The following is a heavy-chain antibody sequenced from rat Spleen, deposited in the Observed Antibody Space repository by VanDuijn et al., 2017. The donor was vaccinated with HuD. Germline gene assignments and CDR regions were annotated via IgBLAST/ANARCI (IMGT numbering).Heavy chain of an antibody. CDR3: TTAGSTTDYYYAGGFDF. D-gene: IGHD1-6*01. J-gene: IGHJ2*01. Sequence: EVQLVESGGGLVQPGWSLKLSCAASGFTFSNYYMAWVRPAPTKGMEWVAYISTGGTNTYFRDSVKGRFTISRDNAKSTLYLQMDSLRSEDTATYYCTTAGSTTDYYYAGGFDFWGQGVMVTVSS. CDR1: GFTFSNYY. V-gene: IGHV5-27*01. CDR2: ISTGGTNT.